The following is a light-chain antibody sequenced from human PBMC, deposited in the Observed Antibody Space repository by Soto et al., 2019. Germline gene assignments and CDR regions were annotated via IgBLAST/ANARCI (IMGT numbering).Light chain of an antibody. CDR1: ALPKQF. Sequence: SYELTQPPSVSVSPGQTARITCSGDALPKQFAYWYQQKPGQAPVLVMYKDSERPSGIPERFSGSSSGTTVTLTISGVQAEDEADYYCQSADTSETYVVFGGGTQLTVL. CDR2: KDS. V-gene: IGLV3-25*03. J-gene: IGLJ2*01. CDR3: QSADTSETYVV.